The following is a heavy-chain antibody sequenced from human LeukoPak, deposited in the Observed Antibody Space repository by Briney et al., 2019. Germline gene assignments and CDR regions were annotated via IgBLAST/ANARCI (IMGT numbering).Heavy chain of an antibody. CDR1: GFTVSSNY. D-gene: IGHD2-15*01. CDR3: ARDLLYCSGGSCYSYYYYYYMDV. J-gene: IGHJ6*03. CDR2: IGGSGTRT. V-gene: IGHV3-66*03. Sequence: PGGSLRLSCAASGFTVSSNYMSWVRQGPGKGLECVSGIGGSGTRTYYADSVKGRFTISRDNSKNTLYLQMNSLRAEDTAVYYCARDLLYCSGGSCYSYYYYYYMDVWGKGTTVTVSS.